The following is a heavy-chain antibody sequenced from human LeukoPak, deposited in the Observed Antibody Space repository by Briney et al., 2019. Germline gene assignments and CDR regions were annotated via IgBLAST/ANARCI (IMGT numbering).Heavy chain of an antibody. J-gene: IGHJ4*02. CDR2: IIPIFGTA. Sequence: ASVKVSCKASGGTFSSYAIGWVRQAPGQGLEWMGGIIPIFGTANYAQSFRGRLTITADESTSTAYMELTNLRSEDTAVYYCARESTDYYDTTGYYYGPVYWGQGTLVTVSS. D-gene: IGHD3-22*01. V-gene: IGHV1-69*13. CDR1: GGTFSSYA. CDR3: ARESTDYYDTTGYYYGPVY.